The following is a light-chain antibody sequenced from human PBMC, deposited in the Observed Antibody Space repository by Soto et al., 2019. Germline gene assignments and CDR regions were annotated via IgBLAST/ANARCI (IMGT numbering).Light chain of an antibody. Sequence: QSVLTQPPSASGTPGQRVHISCSGSSSSIGSNTVNWYQQLPGTAPKLVIYSNNQRPSGVPDRFSGSKSGTSASLAISGLQSEDEADYYCVAWDDSLNGYVVFGGGTKVTVL. J-gene: IGLJ2*01. CDR2: SNN. CDR1: SSSIGSNT. V-gene: IGLV1-44*01. CDR3: VAWDDSLNGYVV.